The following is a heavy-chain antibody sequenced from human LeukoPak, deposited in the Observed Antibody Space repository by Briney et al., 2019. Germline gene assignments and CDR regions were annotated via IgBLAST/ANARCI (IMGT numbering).Heavy chain of an antibody. CDR1: GFTFSSYA. V-gene: IGHV3-23*01. CDR2: ISGSGGST. Sequence: GGSLRLSCAASGFTFSSYAMSWVRQAPGKGLEWVSAISGSGGSTYYADSVKGRFTISRDNSKNTLYLQMNSLRAEDTALYYCAKDILLGTHAFDISGQGTMVTVSS. CDR3: AKDILLGTHAFDI. J-gene: IGHJ3*02. D-gene: IGHD4-23*01.